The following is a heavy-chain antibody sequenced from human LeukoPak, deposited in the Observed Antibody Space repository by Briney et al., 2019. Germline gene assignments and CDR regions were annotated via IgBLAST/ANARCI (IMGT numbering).Heavy chain of an antibody. D-gene: IGHD5-12*01. J-gene: IGHJ4*02. CDR2: INSDGSST. Sequence: GGSETLFCAASGFTFSTYWLHWVRQAPGKGLVWVSRINSDGSSTTYADSVKGRFTISRDNAKNTLYLQMNSLRDEDTAVYYCATGVAYSNYYFDYWGQGSLASVSS. CDR1: GFTFSTYW. V-gene: IGHV3-74*01. CDR3: ATGVAYSNYYFDY.